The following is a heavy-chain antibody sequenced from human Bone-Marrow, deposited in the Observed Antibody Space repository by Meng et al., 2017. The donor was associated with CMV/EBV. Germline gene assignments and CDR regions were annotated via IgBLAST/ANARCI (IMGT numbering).Heavy chain of an antibody. CDR3: TRDVTDHFSSGYSSHYGMDV. CDR1: GDSVSSNSAA. J-gene: IGHJ6*02. V-gene: IGHV6-1*01. Sequence: SETLSLTCAISGDSVSSNSAAWNWIRQSPSRGLEWLGRTFHRSKWYNDYAVSVKSRITINPDTSRNQFSLQLHSLTPEDTAVYYCTRDVTDHFSSGYSSHYGMDVWGQGTTVTVSS. D-gene: IGHD3-3*02. CDR2: TFHRSKWYN.